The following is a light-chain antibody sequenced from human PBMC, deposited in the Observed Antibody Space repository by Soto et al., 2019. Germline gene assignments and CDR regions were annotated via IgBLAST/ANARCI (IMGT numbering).Light chain of an antibody. Sequence: EIVLTQSPGTLSLSPGERATLSCRASQSVSSSYLAWYQQKPGQAPRFLIYGATTRASGIPDRFSGSGSGTDFTLTISRLEPADFAVYYCQQYGSSPLTFGGGTKVEIK. CDR2: GAT. CDR1: QSVSSSY. CDR3: QQYGSSPLT. V-gene: IGKV3-20*01. J-gene: IGKJ4*01.